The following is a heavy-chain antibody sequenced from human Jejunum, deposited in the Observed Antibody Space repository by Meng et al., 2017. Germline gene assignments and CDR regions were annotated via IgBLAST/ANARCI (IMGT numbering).Heavy chain of an antibody. J-gene: IGHJ4*02. CDR1: GFNFNIYA. V-gene: IGHV3-23*01. CDR2: ISDSGGRI. CDR3: AKGGYSFGYNDY. D-gene: IGHD5-18*01. Sequence: EGSLRLSCAASGFNFNIYAMSWVRQAPGMGLEWVSVISDSGGRIYYADSGKGRFTISRDNSKNTVYLEVNNLRVEDTAVYYCAKGGYSFGYNDYWGQGNLVPVDS.